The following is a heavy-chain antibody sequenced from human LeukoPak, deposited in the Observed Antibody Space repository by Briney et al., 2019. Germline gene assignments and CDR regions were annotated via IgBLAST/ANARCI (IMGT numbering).Heavy chain of an antibody. Sequence: SETLSLTCTVSGGSISSYYWSWIRQPPGKGLEWIGYIYYSGSTNYNPSLKSRVTISVDTSKNQFSLKLSSVTAADTAVYYCARSGAVWFGELLYFDYWGQGTLVTVSS. CDR2: IYYSGST. V-gene: IGHV4-59*08. D-gene: IGHD3-10*01. CDR3: ARSGAVWFGELLYFDY. J-gene: IGHJ4*02. CDR1: GGSISSYY.